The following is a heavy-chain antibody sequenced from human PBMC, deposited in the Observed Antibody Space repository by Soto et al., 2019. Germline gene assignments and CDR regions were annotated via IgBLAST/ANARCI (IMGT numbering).Heavy chain of an antibody. V-gene: IGHV4-31*03. J-gene: IGHJ3*02. Sequence: SETLSLTCTVSGGSISSGGYYWSWIRQHPGKGLEWIGYIYYSGSTYYNPSLKSRVTISVDTSKNQFSLKLSSVTAADTAVYYCATDIRGSWYAFDIWVQVTMVTVSS. CDR1: GGSISSGGYY. CDR3: ATDIRGSWYAFDI. D-gene: IGHD6-13*01. CDR2: IYYSGST.